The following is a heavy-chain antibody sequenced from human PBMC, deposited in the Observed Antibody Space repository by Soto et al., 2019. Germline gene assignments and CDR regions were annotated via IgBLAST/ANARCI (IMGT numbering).Heavy chain of an antibody. CDR3: ARSIVVVTALDY. CDR1: VDTLTSYA. J-gene: IGHJ4*02. Sequence: GASVTVSCTDSVDTLTSYARHWVRQAPGQRLEWMGWINAGNGNTKYSQKFQGRVTITRDTSASTAYMELSSLRSEDTAVYYCARSIVVVTALDYWGQGTLVTVSS. D-gene: IGHD2-21*02. V-gene: IGHV1-3*01. CDR2: INAGNGNT.